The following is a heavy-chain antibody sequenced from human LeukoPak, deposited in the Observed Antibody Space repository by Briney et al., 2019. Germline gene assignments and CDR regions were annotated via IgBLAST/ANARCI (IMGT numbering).Heavy chain of an antibody. J-gene: IGHJ6*02. CDR2: IDQDGSEK. V-gene: IGHV3-7*01. Sequence: GGSLRLSCAASGFTFRYWMSWVRQAPGKGLEWVANIDQDGSEKNYVDSVKGRFTIARDNVKNSLYLQMNSLRAEDTAVYYCARDRGMDVWGQETTVTVSS. CDR3: ARDRGMDV. CDR1: GFTFRYW.